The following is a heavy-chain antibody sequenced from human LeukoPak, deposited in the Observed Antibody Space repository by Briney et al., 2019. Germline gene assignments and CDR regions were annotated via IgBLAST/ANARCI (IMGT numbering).Heavy chain of an antibody. J-gene: IGHJ4*02. V-gene: IGHV3-7*01. Sequence: GGSLRLSCVASGFNFNMFWMSWVRQAPGKGLEWVTNIKQDGSAKFYVGSVRGRFDISRDNARKSVFLQMNSLRVEDTAVYYCAKPLLGDLLSIFDYWGQGTLVTVSS. D-gene: IGHD2-21*02. CDR1: GFNFNMFW. CDR2: IKQDGSAK. CDR3: AKPLLGDLLSIFDY.